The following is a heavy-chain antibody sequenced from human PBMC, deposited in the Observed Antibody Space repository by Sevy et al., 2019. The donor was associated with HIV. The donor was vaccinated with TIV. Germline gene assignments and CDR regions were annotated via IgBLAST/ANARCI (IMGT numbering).Heavy chain of an antibody. CDR3: ATRRGHLSFDY. CDR2: INHSGST. J-gene: IGHJ4*02. V-gene: IGHV4-34*01. Sequence: SETLSLTCVVYGGSFSGYYWSWIRQSPGKGLEWIGEINHSGSTNYNPSLKSRVTISADTSKNQFSLKLSSVTAADTAVYYCATRRGHLSFDYWGQGTLVTVSS. CDR1: GGSFSGYY.